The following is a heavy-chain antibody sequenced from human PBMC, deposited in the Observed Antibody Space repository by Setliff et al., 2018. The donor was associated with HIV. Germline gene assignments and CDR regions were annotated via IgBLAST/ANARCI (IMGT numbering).Heavy chain of an antibody. V-gene: IGHV4-30-2*01. CDR1: GGSISSGGYS. D-gene: IGHD2-15*01. CDR2: IYHSGST. J-gene: IGHJ4*02. Sequence: SETLSLTCAVSGGSISSGGYSWNWIRQPPGKGLEWIGYIYHSGSTFYNPSLKSRVTISVDRSKNQFSLKLTSVTAADTAVYYCASEKVAWTVSDSFFEFWGQGVPVTVSS. CDR3: ASEKVAWTVSDSFFEF.